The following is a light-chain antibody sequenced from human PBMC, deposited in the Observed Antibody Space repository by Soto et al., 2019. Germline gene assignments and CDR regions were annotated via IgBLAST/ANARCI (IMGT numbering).Light chain of an antibody. CDR1: NNDVGAYTY. V-gene: IGLV2-14*01. J-gene: IGLJ2*01. Sequence: QSVLTQPASVSGSRGQSITISCTGTNNDVGAYTYVSWYQQHPGKAPRLIIYEVSERPSGVSNRFSGSKSGNTASLVISGLQAEDEADYYSSSYRTGSRVFGGGTKVTVL. CDR2: EVS. CDR3: SSYRTGSRV.